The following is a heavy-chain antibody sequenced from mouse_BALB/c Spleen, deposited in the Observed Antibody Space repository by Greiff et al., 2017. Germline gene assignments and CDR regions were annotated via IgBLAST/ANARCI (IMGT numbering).Heavy chain of an antibody. CDR3: ARGDYDYGEYYFDY. V-gene: IGHV5-6-3*01. D-gene: IGHD2-4*01. CDR2: INSNGGST. Sequence: DVKLVESGGGLVQPGGSLKLSCAASGFTFSSYGMSWVRQTPDKRLELVATINSNGGSTYYPDSVKGRFTISRDNAKNTLYLQMSSLKSEDTAMYYCARGDYDYGEYYFDYWGQGTTLTVSS. CDR1: GFTFSSYG. J-gene: IGHJ2*01.